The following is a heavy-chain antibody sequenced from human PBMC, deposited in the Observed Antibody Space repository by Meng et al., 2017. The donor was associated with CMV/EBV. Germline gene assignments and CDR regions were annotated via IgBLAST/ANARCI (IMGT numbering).Heavy chain of an antibody. J-gene: IGHJ4*02. Sequence: SETLSLTCTVSGGSISSYYWSWIRQPPGKGLEWIGYIYYSGSTNYNPSLKSRVTISVDTSKNQFSLKLSSVTAADTAVYYCARVGGHYDFWSGYAQLGYFDYRGQGTLVTVSS. D-gene: IGHD3-3*01. CDR3: ARVGGHYDFWSGYAQLGYFDY. CDR1: GGSISSYY. CDR2: IYYSGST. V-gene: IGHV4-59*01.